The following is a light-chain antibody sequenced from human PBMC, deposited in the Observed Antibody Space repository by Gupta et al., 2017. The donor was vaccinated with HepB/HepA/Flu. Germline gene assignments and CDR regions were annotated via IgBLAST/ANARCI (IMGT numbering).Light chain of an antibody. V-gene: IGKV1-39*01. Sequence: DIQMIQSPSSLSASVGDRVTITCRARQSISSYLNWYQQKPGKAPKLLIYAASSLQSGVPSRFSDSGSGTDFTLTISSLQPEDFATYYCQQSYSTPLTFGGGTKVEIK. J-gene: IGKJ4*01. CDR3: QQSYSTPLT. CDR2: AAS. CDR1: QSISSY.